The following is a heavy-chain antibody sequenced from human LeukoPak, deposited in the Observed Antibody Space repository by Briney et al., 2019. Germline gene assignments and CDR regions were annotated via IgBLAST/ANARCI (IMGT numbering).Heavy chain of an antibody. CDR1: GYSFTSYW. CDR2: IYPGDSDT. CDR3: ARRVTMVRGATLNFDY. V-gene: IGHV5-51*01. D-gene: IGHD3-10*01. J-gene: IGHJ4*02. Sequence: GESLKISCQGSGYSFTSYWIGWVRQMPGKGLEWMGIIYPGDSDTRYSPSFQGQVTISADKSISTAYLQWSSLKASDTAMYYCARRVTMVRGATLNFDYWGQGTLVTVSS.